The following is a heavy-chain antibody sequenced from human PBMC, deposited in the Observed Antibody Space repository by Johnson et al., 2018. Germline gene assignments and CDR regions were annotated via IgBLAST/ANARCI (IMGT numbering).Heavy chain of an antibody. V-gene: IGHV4-59*08. J-gene: IGHJ6*02. CDR1: GGSISSYY. Sequence: QVQLQESGPGLVKPSETLSLTCTVSGGSISSYYWSWIRQPPGKGLEWIGYIYDSGSTYYNPSLKSRVTISVDTSKNQFPLKLSSVTAADTAVYYCARRCRGGSCYYYYYGMDVWGQGTTVTVSS. D-gene: IGHD2-15*01. CDR2: IYDSGST. CDR3: ARRCRGGSCYYYYYGMDV.